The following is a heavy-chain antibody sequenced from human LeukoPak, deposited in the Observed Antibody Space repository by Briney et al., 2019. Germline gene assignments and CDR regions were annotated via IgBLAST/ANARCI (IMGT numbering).Heavy chain of an antibody. CDR2: IASSGGDT. CDR1: GFTFSSYV. Sequence: GGSLRLSCAASGFTFSSYVISWVRQAPGKGLEWVSSIASSGGDTYYADSVKGRFTISRDNSKNTLYLQMSSLRVEDSAVYYCAKRGVWYFDNWGQGTQVTVSS. D-gene: IGHD3-16*01. V-gene: IGHV3-23*01. CDR3: AKRGVWYFDN. J-gene: IGHJ4*02.